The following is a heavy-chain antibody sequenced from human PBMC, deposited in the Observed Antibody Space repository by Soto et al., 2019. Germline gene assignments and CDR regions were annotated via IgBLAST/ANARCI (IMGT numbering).Heavy chain of an antibody. CDR2: INHSGST. V-gene: IGHV4-34*01. CDR1: GGSFSGYY. CDR3: ARGLEYMIVVDNWFDP. Sequence: SETLSLTCAVYGGSFSGYYWSWIRQPPGKGLEWIGEINHSGSTNYNPSLKSRVTISVDTSKNQFSLKLSSVTAADTAVYYCARGLEYMIVVDNWFDPWGQGTLVTVSS. J-gene: IGHJ5*02. D-gene: IGHD3-22*01.